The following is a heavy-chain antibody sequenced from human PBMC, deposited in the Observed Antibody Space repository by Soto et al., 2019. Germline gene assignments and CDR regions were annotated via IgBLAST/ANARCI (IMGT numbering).Heavy chain of an antibody. Sequence: QVQLVQSGAEVKKPGASVKVSCKASGHTFAKYGITWVRQAPGQGFEWMGWISAYNGNTKYAQKFQGRVTMTTDTSTTIAYLALRSLISDDTAVDYCARSGGGNYWGNWFDPWGQGTLVTVSS. CDR2: ISAYNGNT. D-gene: IGHD7-27*01. CDR3: ARSGGGNYWGNWFDP. CDR1: GHTFAKYG. V-gene: IGHV1-18*01. J-gene: IGHJ5*02.